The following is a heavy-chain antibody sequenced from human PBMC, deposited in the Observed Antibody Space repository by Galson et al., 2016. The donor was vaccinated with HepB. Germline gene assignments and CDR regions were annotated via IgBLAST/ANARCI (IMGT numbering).Heavy chain of an antibody. V-gene: IGHV1-69*13. J-gene: IGHJ3*01. CDR2: IIPAFGTP. D-gene: IGHD1-1*01. CDR3: ARAVWNSFSV. CDR1: GATFSGYD. Sequence: SVKVSCKASGATFSGYDLNWVRQAPGQGPEWMGGIIPAFGTPKYAQKFQGRVTIAADDSASTISLDLSSLRPDDTAIYYCARAVWNSFSVWGQGTVVTVSS.